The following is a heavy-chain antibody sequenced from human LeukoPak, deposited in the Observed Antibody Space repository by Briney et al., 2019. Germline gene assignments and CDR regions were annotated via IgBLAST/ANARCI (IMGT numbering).Heavy chain of an antibody. V-gene: IGHV1-69*01. CDR2: IIPIFGTA. CDR1: GFTFSSYA. D-gene: IGHD3-16*02. Sequence: NPGGSLRLSCAASGFTFSSYAISWVRQAPGQGLEWMGGIIPIFGTANYAQKFQGRVTITADESTSTAYMELSSLRSEDTAVYYCARFISSPWFDPWGQGTLVTVSS. J-gene: IGHJ5*02. CDR3: ARFISSPWFDP.